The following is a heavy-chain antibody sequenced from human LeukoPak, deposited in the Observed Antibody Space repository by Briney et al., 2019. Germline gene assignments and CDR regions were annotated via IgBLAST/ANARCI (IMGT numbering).Heavy chain of an antibody. J-gene: IGHJ5*02. CDR3: ARHASPQFKWFDP. CDR2: TCYSGST. CDR1: GGSMTNYY. V-gene: IGHV4-59*08. Sequence: PSETLSLTCSVSGGSMTNYYWTWIRQSPGEGLEWIGYTCYSGSTNYNPSLKSRVTISVDASKNQFSLSLTSVTAADTAVYYCARHASPQFKWFDPWGQGTLVTVSS.